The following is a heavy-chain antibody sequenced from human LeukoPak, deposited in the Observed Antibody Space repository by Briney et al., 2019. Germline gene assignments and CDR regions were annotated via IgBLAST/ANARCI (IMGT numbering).Heavy chain of an antibody. J-gene: IGHJ4*02. V-gene: IGHV3-33*01. D-gene: IGHD6-13*01. CDR2: IWYDGSNK. Sequence: GRSLRLSCAASGFTFSSDGMHWVRQAPGKGLEWVAVIWYDGSNKYYADSVKGRFTISRDNSKNTLYLQMNSLRAEDTAVYYCAREVRLRSSGRRTYYFDYWGQGTLVTVSS. CDR3: AREVRLRSSGRRTYYFDY. CDR1: GFTFSSDG.